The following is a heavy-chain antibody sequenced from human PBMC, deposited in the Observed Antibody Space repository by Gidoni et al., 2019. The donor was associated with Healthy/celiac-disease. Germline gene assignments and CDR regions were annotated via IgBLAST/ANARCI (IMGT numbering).Heavy chain of an antibody. Sequence: QVQLVVSGGGVVQPGGSLRLSCAASGFTFSSYGRHWVRLAPGKGLGLVAVIWYDGSNKYYADAVKGRFTISRDNSKNTLYLQMNSLRAEDTAVYYCARDLFYYDSSGYRPPYYYGMDVWGQGTTVTVSS. D-gene: IGHD3-22*01. V-gene: IGHV3-33*01. CDR1: GFTFSSYG. J-gene: IGHJ6*02. CDR3: ARDLFYYDSSGYRPPYYYGMDV. CDR2: IWYDGSNK.